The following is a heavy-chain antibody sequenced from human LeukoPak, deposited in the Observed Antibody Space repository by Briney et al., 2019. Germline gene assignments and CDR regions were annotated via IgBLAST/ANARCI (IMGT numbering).Heavy chain of an antibody. CDR2: IIPIFGTA. J-gene: IGHJ2*01. D-gene: IGHD6-13*01. CDR1: GGTFSSYA. V-gene: IGHV1-69*05. CDR3: ARKPEGNWYFDL. Sequence: GASVKVSCKASGGTFSSYAISWVRQAPGQGLEWMGGIIPIFGTANYAQTFQGGVTITTDESTSTAYMELSSLRSEDTAVYYCARKPEGNWYFDLWGRGTLVTVSS.